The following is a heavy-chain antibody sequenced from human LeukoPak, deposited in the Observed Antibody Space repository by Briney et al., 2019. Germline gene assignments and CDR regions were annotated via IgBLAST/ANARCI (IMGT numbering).Heavy chain of an antibody. J-gene: IGHJ3*01. CDR2: IYYSGST. CDR1: GGSISSYY. V-gene: IGHV4-59*01. CDR3: AGWSVHYSLDVLYF. Sequence: SETLSLTCTVSGGSISSYYWSWIRQPPGKGLEWIGYIYYSGSTNYNPSLKSRVTISVDTSKNQFSLKLSSVTAADTAVYYCAGWSVHYSLDVLYFWGKGTMVTVSS. D-gene: IGHD3-3*01.